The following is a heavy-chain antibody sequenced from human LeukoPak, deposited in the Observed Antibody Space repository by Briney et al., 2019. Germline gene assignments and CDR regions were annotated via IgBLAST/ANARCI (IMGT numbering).Heavy chain of an antibody. J-gene: IGHJ4*02. Sequence: ASVKVSCKASGYTFTGYYLHWVRQAPGQGLEWMGWINPNSGGTNYAQKFQGRVTMTRDTSIRTAYMELSRLRSDDTAVYYCARNVDDILTGYYISLDYWGQGSLVTVSS. CDR1: GYTFTGYY. CDR3: ARNVDDILTGYYISLDY. CDR2: INPNSGGT. V-gene: IGHV1-2*02. D-gene: IGHD3-9*01.